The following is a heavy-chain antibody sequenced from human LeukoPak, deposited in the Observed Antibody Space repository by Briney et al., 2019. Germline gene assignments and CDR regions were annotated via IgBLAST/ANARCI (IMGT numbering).Heavy chain of an antibody. CDR3: ARHLRPLRYFDP. CDR2: INHSGST. Sequence: SETLSLTCAVYGGSFSGYYWSWIRQPPGKGLEWIGEINHSGSTNYNPSLKSRVTISVDTSKNQFSLKLSSVTAADTAVYYCARHLRPLRYFDPWGQGTLVTVSS. D-gene: IGHD3-9*01. J-gene: IGHJ5*02. V-gene: IGHV4-34*01. CDR1: GGSFSGYY.